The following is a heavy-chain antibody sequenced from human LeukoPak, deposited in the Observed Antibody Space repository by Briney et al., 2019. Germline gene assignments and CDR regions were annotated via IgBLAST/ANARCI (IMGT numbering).Heavy chain of an antibody. D-gene: IGHD4-17*01. Sequence: PGGSLRLSCAASGFTVNNNYMSWVRQAPGKGLEWVSIIYSGGSTYCADSVKGRFTISRDNSKNTLYLQMNSLRAEDTAVYYCARVRRDYGDYLFDYWGQGTLVTVSS. CDR3: ARVRRDYGDYLFDY. V-gene: IGHV3-66*01. CDR2: IYSGGST. J-gene: IGHJ4*02. CDR1: GFTVNNNY.